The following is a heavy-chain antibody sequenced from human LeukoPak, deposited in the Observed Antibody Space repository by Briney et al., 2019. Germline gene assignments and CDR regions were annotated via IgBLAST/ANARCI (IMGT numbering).Heavy chain of an antibody. CDR2: IYSTGNT. J-gene: IGHJ4*02. V-gene: IGHV4-59*08. CDR3: ARHPSWPDYGGTFDY. D-gene: IGHD4-17*01. CDR1: GGSISSYY. Sequence: PSETLSLTCTVSGGSISSYYWSWIRQPPGKRLEWIAYIYSTGNTNYNPSLKGRVTISVDTSKNQFSLRLNSVTAADTAVYYCARHPSWPDYGGTFDYWGQGTLVIVSS.